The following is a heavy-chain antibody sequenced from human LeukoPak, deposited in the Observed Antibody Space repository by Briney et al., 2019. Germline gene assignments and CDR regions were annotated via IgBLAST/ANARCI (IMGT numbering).Heavy chain of an antibody. CDR2: INPSGGST. J-gene: IGHJ5*02. Sequence: VAPVKVSCKASGYTFTGYYMHWVRQAPGQGLEWMGIINPSGGSTSYAQKFQGRVTMTRDMSTSTVYMELSSLRSEDTAVYYCAREGIAVAGTSFWFDPWGQGTLVTVSS. CDR3: AREGIAVAGTSFWFDP. V-gene: IGHV1-46*01. D-gene: IGHD6-19*01. CDR1: GYTFTGYY.